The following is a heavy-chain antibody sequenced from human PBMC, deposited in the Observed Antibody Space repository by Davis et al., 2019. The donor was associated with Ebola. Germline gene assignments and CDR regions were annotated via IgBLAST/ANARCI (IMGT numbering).Heavy chain of an antibody. CDR3: ARTGALVPYCSSTSCYVDY. CDR2: IYYSGST. Sequence: PSETLSLTCTVSGGSISSYYWSWIRQPPGQGLEWIGYIYYSGSTNYNPSLKSRVTISVDTSKNQFSLKLSSVTAADTAVYYCARTGALVPYCSSTSCYVDYWGQGTLVTVSS. J-gene: IGHJ4*02. V-gene: IGHV4-59*12. D-gene: IGHD2-2*01. CDR1: GGSISSYY.